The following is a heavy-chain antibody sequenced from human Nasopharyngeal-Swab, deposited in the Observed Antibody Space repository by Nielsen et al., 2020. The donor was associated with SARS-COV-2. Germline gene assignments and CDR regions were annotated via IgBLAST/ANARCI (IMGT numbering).Heavy chain of an antibody. CDR3: AKANVLFWFGQFKNDGFDI. V-gene: IGHV3-30*18. D-gene: IGHD3-10*01. CDR2: ISYAGGEK. CDR1: GFSFSNYG. J-gene: IGHJ3*02. Sequence: GESLKISCTASGFSFSNYGMHWVRQAPGKGLEWVAVISYAGGEKYYAESVEGRFTISRDYSKSTLYLQMNSLRPEDTAMYYCAKANVLFWFGQFKNDGFDIWGQGTMVAVSS.